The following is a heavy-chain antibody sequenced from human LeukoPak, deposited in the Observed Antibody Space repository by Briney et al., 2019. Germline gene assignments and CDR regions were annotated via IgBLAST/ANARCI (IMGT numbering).Heavy chain of an antibody. CDR3: ASTATYYYGSGGRAWFDP. CDR1: AGTFSSYA. Sequence: GASVKVSCKSSAGTFSSYAISWVRQAPGQGLEWMGGIIPIFGTANYAQKFQGRVTITADESTSTAYMELSSLRSEDTAVYYCASTATYYYGSGGRAWFDPWGQGALVTVSS. D-gene: IGHD3-10*01. CDR2: IIPIFGTA. J-gene: IGHJ5*02. V-gene: IGHV1-69*13.